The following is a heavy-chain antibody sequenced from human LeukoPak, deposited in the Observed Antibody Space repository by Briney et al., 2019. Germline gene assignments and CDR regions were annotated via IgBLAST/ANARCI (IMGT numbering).Heavy chain of an antibody. CDR2: IYYSGST. CDR1: GGSISSYY. V-gene: IGHV4-59*01. Sequence: SSETLSLTCTVSGGSISSYYWSWIRQPPGKGLEWIGYIYYSGSTNYNPSLKSRVTISVDTSKNQFSLKLSSVTAADTAVYYCARVVTGYYYYYYMDVWGKGTTVTISS. J-gene: IGHJ6*03. CDR3: ARVVTGYYYYYYMDV. D-gene: IGHD1-20*01.